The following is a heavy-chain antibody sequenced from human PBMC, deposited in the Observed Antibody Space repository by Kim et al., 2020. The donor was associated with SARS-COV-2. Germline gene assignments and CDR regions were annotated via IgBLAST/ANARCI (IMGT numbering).Heavy chain of an antibody. Sequence: GGSLRLSCTASGFTFGDYAMSWFRQAPGKGLEWVGFVRSKAYGGTTEYAASVKGRFTISRDDSKSIAYLQMNSLKTEDTAVYYCTTYCSGGSCPISPFDYWGQGTLVTVSS. D-gene: IGHD2-15*01. V-gene: IGHV3-49*03. CDR2: VRSKAYGGTT. J-gene: IGHJ4*02. CDR1: GFTFGDYA. CDR3: TTYCSGGSCPISPFDY.